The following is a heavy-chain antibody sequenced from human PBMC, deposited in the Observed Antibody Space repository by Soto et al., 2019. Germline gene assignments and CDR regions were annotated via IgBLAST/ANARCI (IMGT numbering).Heavy chain of an antibody. Sequence: EVQLLGSGGGLVQPGGSLRLSCAASGFTFTNYAMSWVRQAPGKGLEWVSTISGSGRSTYYADSVKGRFTISRDNSKNTLYLQMDSLRAEDTAVYYCAKDVLGQREWFHWGQGTLVTVSS. V-gene: IGHV3-23*01. J-gene: IGHJ4*02. CDR2: ISGSGRST. CDR1: GFTFTNYA. D-gene: IGHD3-3*01. CDR3: AKDVLGQREWFH.